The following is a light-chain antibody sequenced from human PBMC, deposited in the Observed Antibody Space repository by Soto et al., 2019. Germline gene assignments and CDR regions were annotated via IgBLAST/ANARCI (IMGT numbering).Light chain of an antibody. CDR3: QQLNSYPLT. J-gene: IGKJ4*01. Sequence: DIHMTHSPSTLSSSLVDRVTITCGASQGISSFLAWYQQKPGKAPKLLIYAASTLQSGVPSRFSGSGSGTEFTLTISSLQPEDFATYYCQQLNSYPLTFGGGTKVDIK. CDR1: QGISSF. CDR2: AAS. V-gene: IGKV1-9*01.